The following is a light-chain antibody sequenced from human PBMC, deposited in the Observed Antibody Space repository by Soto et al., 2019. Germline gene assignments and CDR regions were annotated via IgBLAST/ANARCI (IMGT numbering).Light chain of an antibody. CDR2: GAS. Sequence: EIVLTQSPGTLSLSPGERATLSCRASQSVSSSYLAWYQQKPGQAPRLLIYGASSMDTGIPDRFSGSGSGTDFTLTISRLEPEDFAVYYWQQDGSSPPYTFGQGKKLELK. J-gene: IGKJ2*01. CDR1: QSVSSSY. V-gene: IGKV3-20*01. CDR3: QQDGSSPPYT.